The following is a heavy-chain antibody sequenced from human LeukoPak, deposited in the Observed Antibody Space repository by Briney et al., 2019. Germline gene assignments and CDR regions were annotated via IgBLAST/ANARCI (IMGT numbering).Heavy chain of an antibody. Sequence: SETLSLTCTVSGGSISSYYWSWIRQPPGKGLEWIGYTYYSGSTNYNPSLKRRVTISVDTSKNQFSLKLSSVTAADTAVYYCARTYYDILTGLGGLDYWGQGTLVTVSS. D-gene: IGHD3-9*01. CDR2: TYYSGST. J-gene: IGHJ4*02. V-gene: IGHV4-59*01. CDR1: GGSISSYY. CDR3: ARTYYDILTGLGGLDY.